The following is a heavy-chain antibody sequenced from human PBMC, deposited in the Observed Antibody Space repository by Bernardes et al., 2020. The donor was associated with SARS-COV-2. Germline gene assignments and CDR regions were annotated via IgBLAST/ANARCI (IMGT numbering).Heavy chain of an antibody. J-gene: IGHJ4*02. CDR3: ARDRGYYYGSGSIFDY. CDR1: GGSISSYY. CDR2: IYTSGST. Sequence: SETLSLTCTVSGGSISSYYWSWIRQPAGKGLEWIGHIYTSGSTNYNPSLKSRVTMSVDTSKNQFSLKLSSVTAADTAVYYCARDRGYYYGSGSIFDYWGQGTLVTVSS. V-gene: IGHV4-4*07. D-gene: IGHD3-10*01.